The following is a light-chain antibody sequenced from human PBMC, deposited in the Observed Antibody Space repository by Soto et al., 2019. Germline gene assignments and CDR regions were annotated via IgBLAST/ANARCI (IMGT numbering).Light chain of an antibody. CDR1: QSISSF. CDR2: DAS. V-gene: IGKV3-11*01. J-gene: IGKJ3*01. CDR3: QQRFTWPS. Sequence: ETVLTQTPATLSLSPGERATLSCRASQSISSFLAWYQQKPGQAPRLLIYDASKRATGIPARFSGSGSGTDFTLTISSLEPEDFAVYYCQQRFTWPSFGPGTKVDIK.